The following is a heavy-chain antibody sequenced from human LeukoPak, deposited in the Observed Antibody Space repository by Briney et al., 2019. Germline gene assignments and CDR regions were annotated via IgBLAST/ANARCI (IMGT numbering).Heavy chain of an antibody. CDR2: ISGSGGST. CDR1: GFTFSSYA. V-gene: IGHV3-23*01. CDR3: AKTRPLDSSSWSHGDY. J-gene: IGHJ4*02. Sequence: GGSLRLSCAASGFTFSSYAMSWVRQAPGKGLEWVSAISGSGGSTYYADSVKGRFTISRDNSKNTLYLQMNSLRAEGTAVYYCAKTRPLDSSSWSHGDYWGQGTLVTVSS. D-gene: IGHD6-13*01.